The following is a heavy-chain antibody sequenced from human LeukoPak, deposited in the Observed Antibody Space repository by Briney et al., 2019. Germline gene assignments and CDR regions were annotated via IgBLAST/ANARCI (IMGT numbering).Heavy chain of an antibody. Sequence: GGSLRLSCAASGFTFSTYAMSWVRQAPGKGLEWVSVISVSGGSTYYAASVKGRFTISRDNSKNTLYLQMNSLRAEDTAVYYCARADYYGSGSYYGMDVWGQGTTVTVSS. V-gene: IGHV3-23*01. CDR1: GFTFSTYA. CDR2: ISVSGGST. D-gene: IGHD3-10*01. CDR3: ARADYYGSGSYYGMDV. J-gene: IGHJ6*02.